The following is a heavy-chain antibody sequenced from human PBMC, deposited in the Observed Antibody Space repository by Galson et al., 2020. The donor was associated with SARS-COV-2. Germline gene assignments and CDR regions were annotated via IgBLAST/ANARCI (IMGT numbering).Heavy chain of an antibody. Sequence: SETLSLTCDVSGYAIASGYYWGWIRQPPGKGLEWIGNIYHSGSTFYNPSLKSRVTMSVDTSRNQFSLRLGSVTAADTAVYYCARLKSGNNYNLGFDYWGQGALVTVSS. V-gene: IGHV4-38-2*01. CDR1: GYAIASGYY. J-gene: IGHJ4*02. D-gene: IGHD3-10*01. CDR3: ARLKSGNNYNLGFDY. CDR2: IYHSGST.